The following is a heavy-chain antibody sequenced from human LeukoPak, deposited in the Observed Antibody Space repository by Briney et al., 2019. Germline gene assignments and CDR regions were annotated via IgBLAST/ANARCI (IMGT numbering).Heavy chain of an antibody. J-gene: IGHJ3*02. V-gene: IGHV5-51*01. Sequence: GESLKISCQGSGYTFTKNWIGWVRQMPGGGLEWMGIIYPRDSDTRYSPSFQGQITVSAAGSISTAYLQWGSLKAPDTAMYYCARVSSGAFDIWGQGTMVTVSS. D-gene: IGHD6-25*01. CDR2: IYPRDSDT. CDR1: GYTFTKNW. CDR3: ARVSSGAFDI.